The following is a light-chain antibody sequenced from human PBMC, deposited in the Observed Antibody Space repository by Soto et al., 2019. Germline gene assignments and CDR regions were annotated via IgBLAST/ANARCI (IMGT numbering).Light chain of an antibody. CDR3: QQYGSSPPIT. CDR2: GAS. CDR1: QSISDT. Sequence: EIVMTQSPATLSVSPGGRATLSCRASQSISDTLAWYQQKPGQAPRLLIYGASTRAPGFPARFSGSGSGTEFTLTISRLEPEDFAVYYCQQYGSSPPITFGQGTRLEIK. J-gene: IGKJ5*01. V-gene: IGKV3-15*01.